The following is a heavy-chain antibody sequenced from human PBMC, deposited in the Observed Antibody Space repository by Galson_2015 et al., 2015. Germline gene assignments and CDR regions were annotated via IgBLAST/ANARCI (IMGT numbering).Heavy chain of an antibody. CDR3: ARGSRGGWHFDY. CDR1: GFTFSSYG. V-gene: IGHV3-33*01. Sequence: SLRLSCAASGFTFSSYGMHWVRQAPGKGLEWVAVIWYDGSNKYYADSVKGRFTISRDNSKNTLYLQMNSLRAEDTAVYYCARGSRGGWHFDYSGQGTLVTVSS. CDR2: IWYDGSNK. D-gene: IGHD6-19*01. J-gene: IGHJ4*02.